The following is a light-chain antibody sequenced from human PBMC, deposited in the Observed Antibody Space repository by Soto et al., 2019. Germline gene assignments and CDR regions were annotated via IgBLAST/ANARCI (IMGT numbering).Light chain of an antibody. CDR2: VNN. V-gene: IGLV1-40*01. Sequence: QSVLTQPPSVSGAPGQRVTISCTRSSSNIGAGYDVHWYQQVTGTAPKLLIYVNNNRPSGVPDRFSGSKSGTSASLVITGLQAEDEADYYCQSYDSSLSASVFGGGTQLTVL. J-gene: IGLJ3*02. CDR1: SSNIGAGYD. CDR3: QSYDSSLSASV.